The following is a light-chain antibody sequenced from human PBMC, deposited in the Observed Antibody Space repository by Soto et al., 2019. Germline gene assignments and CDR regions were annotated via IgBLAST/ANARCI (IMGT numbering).Light chain of an antibody. V-gene: IGLV2-14*03. CDR2: DVA. J-gene: IGLJ1*01. CDR3: VSYTSSTTYV. Sequence: QSALTQPRSVSGSPGQSVTISCTGASSDVSDYNFVSWYQQHPGKPPKLIIYDVANRPSGVSNRFSGSKSGSTASLIISRLQTEDEADYYCVSYTSSTTYVFGTGTKLTVL. CDR1: SSDVSDYNF.